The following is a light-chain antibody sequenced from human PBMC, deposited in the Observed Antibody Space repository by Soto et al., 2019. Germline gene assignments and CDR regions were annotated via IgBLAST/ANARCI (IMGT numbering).Light chain of an antibody. V-gene: IGKV3-15*01. CDR1: QSVNSN. CDR3: QQYNNWPPLT. CDR2: GAS. J-gene: IGKJ4*01. Sequence: EIVMTQSPATLSVSPGERATLSCRASQSVNSNLAWYQQRPGQAPRLPIYGASTRATGIPARFSGSGSGTEFTLTISSLQSEDFAVYYCQQYNNWPPLTFGGGTKVEIK.